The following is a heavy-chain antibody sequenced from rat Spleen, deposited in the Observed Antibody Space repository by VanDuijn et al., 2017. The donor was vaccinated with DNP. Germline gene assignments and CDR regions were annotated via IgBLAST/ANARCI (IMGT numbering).Heavy chain of an antibody. CDR3: KVGARY. CDR1: GFTFSDYY. V-gene: IGHV5-27*01. D-gene: IGHD5-1*01. J-gene: IGHJ2*01. CDR2: ISTNGGTS. Sequence: EVQLVESGGGLVQPGRSLKLSCVASGFTFSDYYMAWVRQAPTKGLEWVASISTNGGTSYYRDSVKGRFTISRDNAKSTLYLQMNSLRSEDTATYYCKVGARYWGQGVMVTVSS.